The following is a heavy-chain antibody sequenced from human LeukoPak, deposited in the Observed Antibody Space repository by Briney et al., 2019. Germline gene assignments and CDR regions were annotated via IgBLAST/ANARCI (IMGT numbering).Heavy chain of an antibody. Sequence: MPSETLSLTCTVSGWSVSSGSYYWSWVRQSPGKGLEWIGCMYYRGSSNYNPSLKSRVTILVDTSKNQFFLKLSSVTAADTAVYYCARGGIQLPDYWGQGILVTVSS. CDR3: ARGGIQLPDY. CDR2: MYYRGSS. D-gene: IGHD5-18*01. CDR1: GWSVSSGSYY. J-gene: IGHJ4*02. V-gene: IGHV4-61*01.